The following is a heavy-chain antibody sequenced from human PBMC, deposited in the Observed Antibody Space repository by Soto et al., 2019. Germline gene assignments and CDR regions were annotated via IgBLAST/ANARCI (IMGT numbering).Heavy chain of an antibody. CDR3: ARPPGYISDWYYFDL. Sequence: GASVKVCGNAAGYTFIGYYMHWVRQARGQGVEWMGRISHKSRGTNYAHKFQGRVTMAWDTSLNTAYMELSSLISEDTAVYYCARPPGYISDWYYFDLWG. CDR2: ISHKSRGT. CDR1: GYTFIGYY. J-gene: IGHJ4*01. V-gene: IGHV1-2*02. D-gene: IGHD3-9*01.